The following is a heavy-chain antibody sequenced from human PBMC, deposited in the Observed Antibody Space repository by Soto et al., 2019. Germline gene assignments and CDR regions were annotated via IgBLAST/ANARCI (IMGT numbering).Heavy chain of an antibody. CDR2: VATWGAT. CDR1: SDSVSEYF. J-gene: IGHJ4*02. D-gene: IGHD2-21*02. V-gene: IGHV4-4*07. CDR3: ARLTASGINNRHFDN. Sequence: QVRLQESGPGLVKASETLSINCRLSSDSVSEYFWGWVRQSPRHGLQWIGRVATWGATEYNPSFAGRVTISMDSSKTSFSLTLTSVTAADTATYYCARLTASGINNRHFDNWGQGVLVTVSS.